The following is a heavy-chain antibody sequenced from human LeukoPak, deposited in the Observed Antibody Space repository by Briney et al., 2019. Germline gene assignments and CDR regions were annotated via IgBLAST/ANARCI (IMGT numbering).Heavy chain of an antibody. V-gene: IGHV1-2*02. CDR2: INPNSGGT. Sequence: ASVKVSCKASGYTFTGYYMHWVRQAPGQGLEWMGWINPNSGGTNYAQKFQGRVTMTRDMSTSTVYMELSSLRSEDTAVYYCARALDYYGSATHPWGQGTLVTVSS. CDR1: GYTFTGYY. J-gene: IGHJ4*02. D-gene: IGHD3-10*01. CDR3: ARALDYYGSATHP.